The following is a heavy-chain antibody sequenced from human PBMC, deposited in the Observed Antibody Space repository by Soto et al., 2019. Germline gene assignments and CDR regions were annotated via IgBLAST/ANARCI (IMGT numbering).Heavy chain of an antibody. CDR3: AKDQDGGYCSGGSCYYYYGMDV. J-gene: IGHJ6*02. V-gene: IGHV3-23*01. Sequence: EVQLLESGGGLAQPGGSLRLSCAASGFTFSSYAMSWVRQAPGKGLEWVSAISGSGGSTYYADSVKGRFTISRDNSKNTLYLQMNSLRAEDTAVYYCAKDQDGGYCSGGSCYYYYGMDVWGQGTTVTVSS. CDR2: ISGSGGST. CDR1: GFTFSSYA. D-gene: IGHD2-15*01.